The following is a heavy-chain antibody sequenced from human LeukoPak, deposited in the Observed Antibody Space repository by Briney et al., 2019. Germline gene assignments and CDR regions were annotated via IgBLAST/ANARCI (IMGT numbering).Heavy chain of an antibody. Sequence: GGSLGLSCAASGFTFSSYWMSWVRQAPGKGLEWVAFIRYDGSNKYYADSVKGRFTISRDNSKNTLYLQMNSLRAEDTAVYYCAKDLSVVAAAVDYWGQGTLVTVSS. CDR2: IRYDGSNK. J-gene: IGHJ4*02. CDR1: GFTFSSYW. D-gene: IGHD2-15*01. V-gene: IGHV3-30*02. CDR3: AKDLSVVAAAVDY.